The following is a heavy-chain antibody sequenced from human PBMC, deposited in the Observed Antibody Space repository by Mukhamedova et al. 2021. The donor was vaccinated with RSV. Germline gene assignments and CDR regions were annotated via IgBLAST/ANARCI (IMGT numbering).Heavy chain of an antibody. D-gene: IGHD3-10*01. V-gene: IGHV3-7*01. J-gene: IGHJ4*02. Sequence: VDSVKGRFTISRDNAKNSLYLQMNSLRVEDTAVYYCASDYGSGTYDFDYCGQGTLVTFSP. CDR3: ASDYGSGTYDFDY.